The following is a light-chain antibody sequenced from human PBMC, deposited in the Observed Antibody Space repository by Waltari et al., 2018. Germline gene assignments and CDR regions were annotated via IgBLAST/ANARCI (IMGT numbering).Light chain of an antibody. CDR3: QQLNSYQWT. Sequence: IQLTQSPSSLSASVGDRVTINCLASQGISNYLDCYQQKPGKAPKLLNYAASTWQSGVPSRFSGSGSGTDFTLTISSLQPEDFATYYCQQLNSYQWTFGQGTKVEIK. CDR2: AAS. J-gene: IGKJ1*01. V-gene: IGKV1-9*01. CDR1: QGISNY.